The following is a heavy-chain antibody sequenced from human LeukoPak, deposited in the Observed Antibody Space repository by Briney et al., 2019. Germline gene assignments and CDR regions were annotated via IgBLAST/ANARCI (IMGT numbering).Heavy chain of an antibody. CDR2: IYSGGTT. D-gene: IGHD3-10*01. V-gene: IGHV3-53*01. J-gene: IGHJ6*03. Sequence: QAGGSLRLSCVASGFTVSSYYVSWVRQAPGKGLEWVSVIYSGGTTYYADSVEGRFTVSRDNSKNTLYLQINSLTAEDTAYYYCARDSIRGSGSVYYYYYMDVWGKGTTVTISS. CDR3: ARDSIRGSGSVYYYYYMDV. CDR1: GFTVSSYY.